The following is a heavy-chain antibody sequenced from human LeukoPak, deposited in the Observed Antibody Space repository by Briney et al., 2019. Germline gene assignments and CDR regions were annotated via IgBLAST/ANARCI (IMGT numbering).Heavy chain of an antibody. Sequence: ASVKVSCKASGYTCTSYGISWVRQAPGQGLEWMGWISAYNGNTNYAQKLQGRVTMTTDTSTSTAYMELRSLRSDDTAVYYCARAGVPAAMDYYYYMDVWGKGTTVTVSS. CDR1: GYTCTSYG. J-gene: IGHJ6*03. V-gene: IGHV1-18*01. CDR3: ARAGVPAAMDYYYYMDV. D-gene: IGHD2-2*01. CDR2: ISAYNGNT.